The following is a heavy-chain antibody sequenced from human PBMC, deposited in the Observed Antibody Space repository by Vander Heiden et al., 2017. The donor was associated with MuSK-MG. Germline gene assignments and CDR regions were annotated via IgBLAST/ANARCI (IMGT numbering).Heavy chain of an antibody. V-gene: IGHV4-39*01. D-gene: IGHD4-17*01. CDR2: IYYSGST. J-gene: IGHJ3*02. CDR1: GGSISSSSYY. Sequence: QLQLQESGPGLVKPSETLSLTCTVSGGSISSSSYYWGWIRQPPGKGLEWIGSIYYSGSTYYNPSLKSRVTISVDTSKNQFSLKLSSVTAADTAVYYCAATVTTIGAFDIWGQGTMVTVSS. CDR3: AATVTTIGAFDI.